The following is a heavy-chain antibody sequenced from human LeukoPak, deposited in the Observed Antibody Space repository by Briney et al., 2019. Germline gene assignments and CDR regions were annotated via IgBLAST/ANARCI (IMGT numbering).Heavy chain of an antibody. CDR3: ARETSGSSDY. D-gene: IGHD3-22*01. CDR1: GFTFSSYW. Sequence: PGGSLRLSCAASGFTFSSYWMHWVRQAPGKGLVWVSRVNSDGSSTGYADSVKGRFTISRDNAKNTLYLQLISLRAEDTALYYCARETSGSSDYWGQGTQVTVSS. V-gene: IGHV3-74*01. J-gene: IGHJ4*02. CDR2: VNSDGSST.